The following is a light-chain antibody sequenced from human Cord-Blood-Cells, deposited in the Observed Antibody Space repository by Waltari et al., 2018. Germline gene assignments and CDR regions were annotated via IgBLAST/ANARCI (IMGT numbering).Light chain of an antibody. V-gene: IGLV2-14*01. CDR2: DVS. CDR3: SSYTSSSTLYV. CDR1: SSDVGGYNY. J-gene: IGLJ1*01. Sequence: QSALTQPASVSGSPGQSITISCTGTSSDVGGYNYVSWYQQHPGKAPKLMIYDVSNRPAVVSNRFSGSKSGNTASLTISGLQAEDEADYYCSSYTSSSTLYVFGPGTMVTVL.